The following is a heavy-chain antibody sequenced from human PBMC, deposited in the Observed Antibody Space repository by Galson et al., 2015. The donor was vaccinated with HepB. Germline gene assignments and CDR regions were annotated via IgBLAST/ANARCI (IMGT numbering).Heavy chain of an antibody. Sequence: SLRLSCAASGFTFDDYAMHWVRQAPGKGLEWVSGISWNSGSIGYADSVKGRFTISRDSAKNSLYLQMNSLRAEDTALYYCASSLHYGGNTVFDYWGQGTLVTVSS. CDR3: ASSLHYGGNTVFDY. V-gene: IGHV3-9*01. CDR1: GFTFDDYA. D-gene: IGHD4-23*01. CDR2: ISWNSGSI. J-gene: IGHJ4*02.